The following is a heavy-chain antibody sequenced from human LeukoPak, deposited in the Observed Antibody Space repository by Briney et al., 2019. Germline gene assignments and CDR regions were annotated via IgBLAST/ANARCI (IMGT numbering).Heavy chain of an antibody. CDR1: GGSVSGGNYH. D-gene: IGHD1-1*01. CDR3: ARTGSTGGY. CDR2: IHYSGST. Sequence: SETLSLACTFSGGSVSGGNYHCSWIRQSPGKGLEWIGYIHYSGSTVYNPSLKSRLTMSIDTSKNQLSLNLSSVTAADTAVYYCARTGSTGGYWGQGTLVTVSS. J-gene: IGHJ4*02. V-gene: IGHV4-61*01.